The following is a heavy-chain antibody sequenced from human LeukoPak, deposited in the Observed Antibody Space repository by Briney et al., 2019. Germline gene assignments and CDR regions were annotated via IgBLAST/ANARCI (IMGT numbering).Heavy chain of an antibody. Sequence: KPSETLSLTCTVSGGSISSSSYSWGWIRQPPGKGLEWIGSIYYSGSTYYNPSLKSRVTISVDTSKNQFSLKLSSVTAADTAVYYCARDCGGDCSSDYWGQGTLVTVSS. CDR2: IYYSGST. D-gene: IGHD2-21*02. CDR3: ARDCGGDCSSDY. J-gene: IGHJ4*02. CDR1: GGSISSSSYS. V-gene: IGHV4-39*02.